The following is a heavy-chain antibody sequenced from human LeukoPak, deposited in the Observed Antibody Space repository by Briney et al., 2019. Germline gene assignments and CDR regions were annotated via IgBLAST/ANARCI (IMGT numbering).Heavy chain of an antibody. CDR1: GGSFSGYY. J-gene: IGHJ4*02. CDR3: ARGEKDFWSGYYLAY. V-gene: IGHV4-34*01. CDR2: INHNGST. D-gene: IGHD3-3*01. Sequence: SETLSLTCAVYGGSFSGYYWSWIRQPPGKGLEWIGEINHNGSTNYNPSLKSRVTISVDTSKNQFSLKLSFVTAADTAVYYCARGEKDFWSGYYLAYWGQATLVTVSS.